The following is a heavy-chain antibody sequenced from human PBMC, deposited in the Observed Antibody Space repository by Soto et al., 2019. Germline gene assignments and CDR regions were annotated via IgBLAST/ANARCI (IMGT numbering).Heavy chain of an antibody. Sequence: PSETLSLTCTVSGGSISSHYWSWVRQPPGKGLEWIGYIHDSGTTDYNPSLKSRVTISLDTSKNQFSLKLSSLTAADTAVYYWARGGWYLDFWGQGALVTVSS. CDR2: IHDSGTT. CDR3: ARGGWYLDF. D-gene: IGHD6-19*01. V-gene: IGHV4-59*11. CDR1: GGSISSHY. J-gene: IGHJ4*02.